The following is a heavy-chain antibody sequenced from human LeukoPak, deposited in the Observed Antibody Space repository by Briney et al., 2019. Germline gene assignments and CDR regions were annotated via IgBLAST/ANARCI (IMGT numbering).Heavy chain of an antibody. J-gene: IGHJ4*02. V-gene: IGHV3-30-3*01. CDR2: ISYDGSNK. Sequence: GGSLRLSCAASGFTFSSYAMHRVRQAPGKGLERVQDISYDGSNKYYADSVKGRFTISRDNSKNTLYLQMNSLRAEDTAVYYCARDSIAARPYYFDYWGQGTLVTVSS. D-gene: IGHD6-6*01. CDR3: ARDSIAARPYYFDY. CDR1: GFTFSSYA.